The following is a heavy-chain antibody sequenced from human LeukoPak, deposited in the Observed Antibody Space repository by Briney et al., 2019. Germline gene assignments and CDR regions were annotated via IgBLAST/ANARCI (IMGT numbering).Heavy chain of an antibody. Sequence: SETLSLTCAVYGGSFSGYYWSWIRQPPGKGLEWIGEINHSGSTNYNPSLRSRVTISVDTSKNQFSLKLSSVTAADTAVYYCARRRTTSIAARPGSYNWFDPWGQGTLVTVSS. V-gene: IGHV4-34*01. D-gene: IGHD6-6*01. CDR1: GGSFSGYY. J-gene: IGHJ5*02. CDR3: ARRRTTSIAARPGSYNWFDP. CDR2: INHSGST.